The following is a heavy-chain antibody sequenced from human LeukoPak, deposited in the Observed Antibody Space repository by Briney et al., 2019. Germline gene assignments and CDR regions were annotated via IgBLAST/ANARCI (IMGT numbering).Heavy chain of an antibody. CDR1: GGSISSGGYY. V-gene: IGHV4-31*03. D-gene: IGHD1-26*01. Sequence: SETLSLTCTVSGGSISSGGYYWSWIRQHPGKGLEWIGYIYYSGSTSYNPSLKSRVTISVDTSKNQFSLKLSSVAAADTAVYYCAIARSGSCFFRFDYWGQGTLVTVSS. J-gene: IGHJ4*02. CDR3: AIARSGSCFFRFDY. CDR2: IYYSGST.